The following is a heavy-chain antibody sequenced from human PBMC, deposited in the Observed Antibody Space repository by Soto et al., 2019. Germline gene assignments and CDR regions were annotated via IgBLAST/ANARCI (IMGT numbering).Heavy chain of an antibody. CDR1: GFSFDDYA. CDR3: AXAGYAIFGVVPNYYYMDV. J-gene: IGHJ6*03. D-gene: IGHD3-3*01. Sequence: GGSLRLSCAASGFSFDDYAMIWVRQAPGNGLELVAGTNCRGSATGYADFVKGRFTISRDNSRNALYLQLNSVGAEDTAVYYFAXAGYAIFGVVPNYYYMDVWGKGTTVTVSS. CDR2: TNCRGSAT. V-gene: IGHV3-20*04.